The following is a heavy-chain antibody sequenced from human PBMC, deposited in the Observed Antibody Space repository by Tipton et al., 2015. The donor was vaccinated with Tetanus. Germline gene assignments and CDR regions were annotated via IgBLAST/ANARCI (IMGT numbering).Heavy chain of an antibody. V-gene: IGHV3-21*01. Sequence: GSLRLSCTTSGFTFGDYAMSWFRQAPGKGLEWVSSITARTSYIFYADSVKGRFTISRDNSKNSLYLQMSSLRSDDTAMYYCVRDFEFGGSWYDAFDLWGQGTMVTVSS. CDR3: VRDFEFGGSWYDAFDL. CDR2: ITARTSYI. J-gene: IGHJ3*01. D-gene: IGHD6-13*01. CDR1: GFTFGDYA.